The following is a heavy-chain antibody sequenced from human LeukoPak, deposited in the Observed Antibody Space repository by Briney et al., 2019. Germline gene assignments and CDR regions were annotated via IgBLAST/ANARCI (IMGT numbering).Heavy chain of an antibody. V-gene: IGHV4-39*01. CDR2: IYYSGST. J-gene: IGHJ4*02. Sequence: SETLSLTCTVSGGSISSSSYYWGWIRQPPGKGLEWIGSIYYSGSTYYNPSLKSRVTISVDTSKNQFSLKLSSVTAADTAVYYCASMIAAADEYFDYWGQGTLVTVSS. D-gene: IGHD6-13*01. CDR1: GGSISSSSYY. CDR3: ASMIAAADEYFDY.